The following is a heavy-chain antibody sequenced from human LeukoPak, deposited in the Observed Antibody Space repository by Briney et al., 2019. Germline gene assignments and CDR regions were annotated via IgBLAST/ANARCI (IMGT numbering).Heavy chain of an antibody. CDR3: ARSNSKGYYYDSSGYYFDY. Sequence: ASVKVSCKASGDTFSSYDISWVRQAPGQGLEWMGRSIPIFGTANYAQKFQGRVTITTDESTSTAYMELSSLRSEDTAVYYCARSNSKGYYYDSSGYYFDYWGQGTLVTVSS. J-gene: IGHJ4*02. CDR1: GDTFSSYD. D-gene: IGHD3-22*01. CDR2: SIPIFGTA. V-gene: IGHV1-69*05.